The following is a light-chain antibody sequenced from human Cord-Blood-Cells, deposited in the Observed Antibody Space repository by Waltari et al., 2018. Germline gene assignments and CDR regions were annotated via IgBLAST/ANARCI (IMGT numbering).Light chain of an antibody. J-gene: IGKJ2*01. CDR1: QSISSW. CDR3: QQYNSDSYT. V-gene: IGKV1-5*03. CDR2: TAS. Sequence: DIQMTQSPSTLSAAVGDRVTITCRASQSISSWLAWYQQKPGKAPKHLLYTASSLESGVPSRFSGSRSGTEFTLTISSLPPDDFATYYCQQYNSDSYTFGQGTKLEIK.